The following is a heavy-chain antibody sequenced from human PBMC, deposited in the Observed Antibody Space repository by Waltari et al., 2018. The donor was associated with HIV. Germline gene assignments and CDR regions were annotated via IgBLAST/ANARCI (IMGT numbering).Heavy chain of an antibody. Sequence: QLQLQESGPGLVKPSETLSLTCTVSGGSISSSSYYWGWIRQPPGKGLEWIGSIFYSGSTYYNPSLKSRVTISVDTSKNQFSLKLSSVTAADTAVYYCARGSPAYSSGWLYYFDYWGQGTLVTVSS. CDR1: GGSISSSSYY. D-gene: IGHD6-19*01. CDR2: IFYSGST. J-gene: IGHJ4*02. V-gene: IGHV4-39*01. CDR3: ARGSPAYSSGWLYYFDY.